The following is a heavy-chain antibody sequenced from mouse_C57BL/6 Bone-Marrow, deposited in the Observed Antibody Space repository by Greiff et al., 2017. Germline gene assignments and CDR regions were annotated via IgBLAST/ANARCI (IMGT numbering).Heavy chain of an antibody. Sequence: EVQRVESGPVLVKPGASVKISCKASGYTFTDYYMNWVKQSLGKSLEWIGVINPYNGGTSYNQKFKGKATLTVDKSSSTAYMELNSLTSEDSAVYYCARRYYGNPYAMDYWGQGTSVTVSS. J-gene: IGHJ4*01. D-gene: IGHD2-1*01. CDR1: GYTFTDYY. CDR3: ARRYYGNPYAMDY. CDR2: INPYNGGT. V-gene: IGHV1-19*01.